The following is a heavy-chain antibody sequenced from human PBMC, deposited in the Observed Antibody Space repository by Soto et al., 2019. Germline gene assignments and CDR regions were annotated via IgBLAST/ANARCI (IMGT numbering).Heavy chain of an antibody. J-gene: IGHJ2*01. V-gene: IGHV3-48*02. Sequence: EVQLVESGGGLVQPGGSLRLSCAASGFTFSAYSMNWVRQAPGKGLEWVSFISSSSSTIFYADSVKGRFTISRHTAENXLYLQMDSLRDEDTAVYYCARVPNDYGDYIGYFDLWGRGTLVTVSS. CDR2: ISSSSSTI. D-gene: IGHD4-17*01. CDR3: ARVPNDYGDYIGYFDL. CDR1: GFTFSAYS.